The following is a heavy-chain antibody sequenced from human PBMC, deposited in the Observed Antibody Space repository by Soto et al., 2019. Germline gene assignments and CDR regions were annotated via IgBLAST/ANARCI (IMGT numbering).Heavy chain of an antibody. D-gene: IGHD4-17*01. CDR3: AHRGYGNYPRDNWFDP. Sequence: QITLKESGPTLVKPKQTLKLTCTFSGFSLTTAGAGVRWIRQPPGKALEWLALIYWNDDTRKSPSLKSRLTITKDTSKNQVVLRMTDMDPVDTATYYCAHRGYGNYPRDNWFDPWGQGILVSVSS. V-gene: IGHV2-5*01. J-gene: IGHJ5*02. CDR2: IYWNDDT. CDR1: GFSLTTAGAG.